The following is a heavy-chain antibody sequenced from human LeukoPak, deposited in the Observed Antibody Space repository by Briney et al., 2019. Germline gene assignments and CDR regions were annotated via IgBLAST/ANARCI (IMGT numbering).Heavy chain of an antibody. CDR2: ISYDGSNK. J-gene: IGHJ4*02. V-gene: IGHV3-30*03. CDR1: GFTFSDYG. D-gene: IGHD3-22*01. Sequence: EGSLRLSCAASGFTFSDYGMHWVRQAPGKGLEWVSVISYDGSNKYYADSVKGRFTISSDNSKNTLYLQMNSLRAEDTAVYYCARESYYFDSSGYQRSLPGDYWGQGTLVTVSS. CDR3: ARESYYFDSSGYQRSLPGDY.